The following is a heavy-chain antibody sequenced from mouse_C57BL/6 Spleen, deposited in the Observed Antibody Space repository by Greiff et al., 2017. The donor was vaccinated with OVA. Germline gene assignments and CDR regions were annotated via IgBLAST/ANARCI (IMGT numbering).Heavy chain of an antibody. D-gene: IGHD2-5*01. V-gene: IGHV1-59*01. CDR2: IDPSDSYT. Sequence: QVQLQQPGAELVRPGTSVKLSCKASGYTFTSYWMHWVKQRPGQGLEWIGVIDPSDSYTNYNQKFKGKATLTVDTSSSTAYMQLSSLTSEDSAVYYCARYGGISSNYNGDYWGQGTTLTVSS. J-gene: IGHJ2*01. CDR3: ARYGGISSNYNGDY. CDR1: GYTFTSYW.